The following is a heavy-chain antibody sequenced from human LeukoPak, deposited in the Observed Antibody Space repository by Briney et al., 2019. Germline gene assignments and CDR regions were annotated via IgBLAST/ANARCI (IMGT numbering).Heavy chain of an antibody. V-gene: IGHV1-24*01. CDR1: GYTLTELS. CDR3: ATLTMIVVFTDAFDI. Sequence: ASVKVSCKVSGYTLTELSMHWVRQAPGKGLEWMGGFDPEDGETIYAQKSQGRVTTTEDTSTDTAYMELSSLRSEDTAVYYCATLTMIVVFTDAFDIWGQGTMVTVSS. CDR2: FDPEDGET. D-gene: IGHD3-22*01. J-gene: IGHJ3*02.